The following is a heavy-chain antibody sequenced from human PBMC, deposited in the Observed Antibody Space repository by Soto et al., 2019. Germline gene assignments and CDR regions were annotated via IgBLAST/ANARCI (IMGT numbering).Heavy chain of an antibody. J-gene: IGHJ4*02. CDR3: ARGEYYGSGNYFDY. CDR2: FYHSGST. Sequence: SETLSLTCAVSGHSISSGYYWGWIRQPPGKGLEWIGSFYHSGSTYYNPSLKSRVTISVDTSKNQFSLKLSSVTAADTAVYYCARGEYYGSGNYFDYWGQGTMVTVSS. V-gene: IGHV4-38-2*01. CDR1: GHSISSGYY. D-gene: IGHD3-10*01.